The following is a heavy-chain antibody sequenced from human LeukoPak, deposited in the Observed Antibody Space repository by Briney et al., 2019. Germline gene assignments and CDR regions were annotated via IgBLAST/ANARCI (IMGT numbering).Heavy chain of an antibody. CDR1: GFTFSSYW. J-gene: IGHJ6*03. D-gene: IGHD3-9*01. CDR2: IKQDGSEK. CDR3: ARDYDILTEGDYYYYYMDV. Sequence: GGSLRLSCAASGFTFSSYWMSWVRQAPGEGLEWAANIKQDGSEKYYVDPVKGRFTISRDNAKNSLYLQMNSLRAEDTAVYYCARDYDILTEGDYYYYYMDVWGKGTTVTVSS. V-gene: IGHV3-7*01.